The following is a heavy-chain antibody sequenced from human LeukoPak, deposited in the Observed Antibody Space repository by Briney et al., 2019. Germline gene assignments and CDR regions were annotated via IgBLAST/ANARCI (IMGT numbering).Heavy chain of an antibody. CDR1: GGSISSYY. CDR2: IYYSGST. J-gene: IGHJ4*02. D-gene: IGHD3-16*01. CDR3: AREPLKGVFDY. Sequence: PSETLSLTCTVSGGSISSYYWSWIRQPPGKGLEWIGYIYYSGSTNYNPSLKSRVTISVDTSKNQFSLKLSSVTAADTAVYYCAREPLKGVFDYWGQGTLVTVSS. V-gene: IGHV4-59*01.